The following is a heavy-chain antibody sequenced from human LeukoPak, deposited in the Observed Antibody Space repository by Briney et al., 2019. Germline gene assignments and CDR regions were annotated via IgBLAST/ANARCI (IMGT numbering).Heavy chain of an antibody. CDR3: ARDWILTGSSLYYFDY. V-gene: IGHV1-18*01. CDR2: ISAYNGNT. CDR1: GYTFTSYG. Sequence: ASVKVSCKASGYTFTSYGISWVRQAPGQGLEWMGWISAYNGNTNYAQKLQGRVTMTTDTSTSTAYMELRSLRSDDTAVYYCARDWILTGSSLYYFDYWGQGTLVTVSS. D-gene: IGHD3-9*01. J-gene: IGHJ4*02.